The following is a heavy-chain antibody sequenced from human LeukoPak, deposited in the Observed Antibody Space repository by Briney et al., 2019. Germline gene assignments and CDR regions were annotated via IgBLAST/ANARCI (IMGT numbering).Heavy chain of an antibody. CDR1: GFTFSSYW. J-gene: IGHJ4*02. Sequence: GGSLRLSCAASGFTFSSYWMSWARQAPGKGLEWVANINQGGSEKNYVDSVKGRFTISRDSAKNSLYLQMNSLRAEDTAVYYCAREPPGGGFDYWGQGTLVTVSS. V-gene: IGHV3-7*01. CDR3: AREPPGGGFDY. CDR2: INQGGSEK. D-gene: IGHD3-16*01.